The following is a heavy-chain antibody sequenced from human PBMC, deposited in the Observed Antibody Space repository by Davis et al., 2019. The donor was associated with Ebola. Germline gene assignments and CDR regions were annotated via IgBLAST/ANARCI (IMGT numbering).Heavy chain of an antibody. D-gene: IGHD6-25*01. Sequence: GGSLRLSCAASGFTFSDYYMSWVRQAPGKGLEWVAVISYDGSNKYYADSVKGRFTISRDNSKNTLYLQMSSLRAEDTAVYYCAKDPSSGGDYWGQGTLVTVSS. CDR1: GFTFSDYY. V-gene: IGHV3-30*18. J-gene: IGHJ4*02. CDR3: AKDPSSGGDY. CDR2: ISYDGSNK.